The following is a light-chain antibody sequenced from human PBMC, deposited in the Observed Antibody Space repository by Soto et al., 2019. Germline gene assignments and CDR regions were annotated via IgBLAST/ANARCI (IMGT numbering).Light chain of an antibody. CDR3: LLFHGGAVV. J-gene: IGLJ2*01. Sequence: QAVVTQEPSLTVSPGGTVTLTCASSTGAVTSGYYPNWFQQKPGQAPRVLIYSTSNKHSWTPARFSGSLLGGKAALTLSGVQPEDEAEYYCLLFHGGAVVFGGGTKLTVL. CDR1: TGAVTSGYY. V-gene: IGLV7-43*01. CDR2: STS.